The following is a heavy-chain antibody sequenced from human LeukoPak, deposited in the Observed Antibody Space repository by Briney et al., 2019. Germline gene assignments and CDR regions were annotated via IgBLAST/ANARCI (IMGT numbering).Heavy chain of an antibody. J-gene: IGHJ4*02. V-gene: IGHV3-30*02. D-gene: IGHD1-26*01. CDR1: GFTFSSYG. Sequence: GGSLRLSCAASGFTFSSYGMHWVRQAPGKGLEWVAFIRYDGSNKYYADSVKGRFTISRDNSKNTLYLQMNSLRAEDTAVYYCARGIVGASGNFDYWGQGTLVTVSS. CDR2: IRYDGSNK. CDR3: ARGIVGASGNFDY.